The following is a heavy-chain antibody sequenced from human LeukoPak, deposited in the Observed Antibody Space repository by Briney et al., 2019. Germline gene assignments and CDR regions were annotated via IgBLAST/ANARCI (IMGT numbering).Heavy chain of an antibody. V-gene: IGHV1-18*04. Sequence: ASVKVSCKASGYTFTGYYIHWVRQAPGQGLEWMGWISAYNGNTNYAQKLQGRVTMTTDTSTSTAYMELRSLRSDDTAVYYCARAITMINWFDPWGQGTLVTVSS. CDR1: GYTFTGYY. D-gene: IGHD3-22*01. CDR2: ISAYNGNT. CDR3: ARAITMINWFDP. J-gene: IGHJ5*02.